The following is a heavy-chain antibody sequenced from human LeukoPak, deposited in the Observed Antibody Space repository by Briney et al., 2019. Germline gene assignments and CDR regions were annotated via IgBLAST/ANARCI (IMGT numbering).Heavy chain of an antibody. CDR2: ISYDGSNK. Sequence: GGSLRLSCAASGFTFSSYAMHWVRQAPGKGLEWVAVISYDGSNKYYADSVKGRFTISRDNSKNTLYLQMNSLRAEDTAVYYCARGSGSFSGGFDYWGQGTLVTVSS. CDR1: GFTFSSYA. V-gene: IGHV3-30-3*01. J-gene: IGHJ4*02. CDR3: ARGSGSFSGGFDY. D-gene: IGHD1-26*01.